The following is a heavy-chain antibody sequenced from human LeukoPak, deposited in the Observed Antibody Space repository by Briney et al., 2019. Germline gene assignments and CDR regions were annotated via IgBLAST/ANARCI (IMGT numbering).Heavy chain of an antibody. CDR3: ARDPNGDYIGAFEF. V-gene: IGHV3-23*01. CDR2: ITSAGAP. Sequence: PGGSLRLSCAASGFTFGNYAVMWVRQAPGQGLEWVSAITSAGAPRYADSVKGRFTISRDNPKNTLYLQMNSLRAEDTAQYFCARDPNGDYIGAFEFWGQGTGVTVSS. D-gene: IGHD4-17*01. J-gene: IGHJ3*01. CDR1: GFTFGNYA.